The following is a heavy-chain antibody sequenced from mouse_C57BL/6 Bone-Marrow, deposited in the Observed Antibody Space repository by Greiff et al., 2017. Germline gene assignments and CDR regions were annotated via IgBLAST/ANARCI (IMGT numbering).Heavy chain of an antibody. V-gene: IGHV14-4*01. CDR2: IDPENGDT. J-gene: IGHJ3*01. CDR1: GFNIKDDY. CDR3: TTSWPWFAY. Sequence: EVQLQESGAELVRPGASVKLSCTASGFNIKDDYMHWVKQRPEQGLEWIGWIDPENGDTEYASKFQGKATITADTSSNTAYLQRSSLTSEDTAVYYCTTSWPWFAYWGQGTLVTVSA.